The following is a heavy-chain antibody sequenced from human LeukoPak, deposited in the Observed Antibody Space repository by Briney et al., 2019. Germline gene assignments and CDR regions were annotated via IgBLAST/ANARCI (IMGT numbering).Heavy chain of an antibody. CDR1: GFTFSSYG. J-gene: IGHJ4*02. CDR2: IRYDGSNK. V-gene: IGHV3-30*02. D-gene: IGHD5-12*01. Sequence: GGSLRLSCAASGFTFSSYGMHWVRQAPGKALEWVAFIRYDGSNKYYADSVKGRFTISRDNSKNTLYLQMNSLRAEDTAVYYCAKDRGPSGYDHFDYWGQGTLVTVSS. CDR3: AKDRGPSGYDHFDY.